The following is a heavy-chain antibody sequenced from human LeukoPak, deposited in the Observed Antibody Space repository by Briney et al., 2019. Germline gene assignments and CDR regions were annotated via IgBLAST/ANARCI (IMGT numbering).Heavy chain of an antibody. CDR2: IYYSGST. J-gene: IGHJ4*02. CDR3: ARGSQHPAGYYFDY. Sequence: SETLSLTCTVSGGSISSSSYYWGWIRQPPGKELEWIGSIYYSGSTYYNPSLKSRVTISVDTSKNQFSLKLSSVTAADTAVYYCARGSQHPAGYYFDYWGQGTLVTVSS. D-gene: IGHD2-2*01. V-gene: IGHV4-39*07. CDR1: GGSISSSSYY.